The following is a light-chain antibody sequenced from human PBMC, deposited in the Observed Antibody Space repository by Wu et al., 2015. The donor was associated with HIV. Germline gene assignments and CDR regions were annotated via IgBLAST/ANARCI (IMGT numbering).Light chain of an antibody. CDR3: QQRRSWPLT. V-gene: IGKV3-11*01. CDR2: DAF. J-gene: IGKJ5*01. CDR1: QSVTSY. Sequence: EIVLTQSPATLSLSPGERATLSCRTSQSVTSYLAWYQQKPGQAPRLLIYDAFNRDTGIPARFSGSGSGTDFTLTISNLEPEDFAVYYCQQRRSWPLTFGQGTQLEIK.